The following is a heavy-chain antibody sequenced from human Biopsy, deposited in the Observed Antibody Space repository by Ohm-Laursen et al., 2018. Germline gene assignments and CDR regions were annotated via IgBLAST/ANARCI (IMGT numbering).Heavy chain of an antibody. V-gene: IGHV4-59*01. CDR2: IYYSGST. Sequence: TLSLTCTVSGGSLSSYSWSWIRQSPGKGLEWIGHIYYSGSTNYNPSLQSRVVMSVDTSKNQFSLRLNSVTAADTATYYCARDRGSGWTDYWGQGTLVTVSS. CDR3: ARDRGSGWTDY. J-gene: IGHJ4*02. CDR1: GGSLSSYS. D-gene: IGHD6-19*01.